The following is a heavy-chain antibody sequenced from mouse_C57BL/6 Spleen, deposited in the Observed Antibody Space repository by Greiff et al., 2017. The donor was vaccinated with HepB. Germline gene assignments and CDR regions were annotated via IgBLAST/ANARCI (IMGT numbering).Heavy chain of an antibody. Sequence: EVQLQQSGPELVKPGASVKISCKASGYTFTDYYMNWVKQSHGKSLEWIGDINPNNGGTSYNQKFKGKATLTVDKSSSTAYMELRSLTSEDSAVYYCASRGWLLRRYFDYWGQGTTLTVSS. J-gene: IGHJ2*01. D-gene: IGHD2-3*01. CDR3: ASRGWLLRRYFDY. CDR2: INPNNGGT. CDR1: GYTFTDYY. V-gene: IGHV1-26*01.